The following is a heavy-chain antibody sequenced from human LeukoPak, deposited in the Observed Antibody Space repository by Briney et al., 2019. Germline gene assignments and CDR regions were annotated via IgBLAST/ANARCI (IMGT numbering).Heavy chain of an antibody. J-gene: IGHJ3*02. D-gene: IGHD3-3*01. Sequence: PAGGSLRLSCAASGFTFSSYAMSWVRQAPGKGLEWVSAISGSGGSTYYADSVKGRFTISRDNSKNTLYLQMNSLRAEDTAVYYCAKGGYDFWSGYYTDDAFDIWGQGTMVTVSS. CDR2: ISGSGGST. V-gene: IGHV3-23*01. CDR3: AKGGYDFWSGYYTDDAFDI. CDR1: GFTFSSYA.